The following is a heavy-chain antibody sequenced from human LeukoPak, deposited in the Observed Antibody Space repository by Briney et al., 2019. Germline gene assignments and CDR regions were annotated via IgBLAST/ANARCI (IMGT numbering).Heavy chain of an antibody. D-gene: IGHD6-19*01. Sequence: GGSLRLSCAVSGLTFRDHWMDWVRQAPGKGLEWVGHIKNDGSETYYLDSLKGRFSISRDNTNNALYLQMNSLRVEDTAVYYCVKNDGWFHLAQWGQGTLVTVSS. J-gene: IGHJ4*02. CDR3: VKNDGWFHLAQ. CDR2: IKNDGSET. V-gene: IGHV3-7*03. CDR1: GLTFRDHW.